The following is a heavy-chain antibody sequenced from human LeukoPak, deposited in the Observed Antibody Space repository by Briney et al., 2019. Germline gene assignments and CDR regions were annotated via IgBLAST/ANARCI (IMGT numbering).Heavy chain of an antibody. D-gene: IGHD1-26*01. J-gene: IGHJ3*02. CDR3: ARDSGSYYSGFAFDI. Sequence: ASVKVSCKASGYTFTSYGISWVRQAPGQGLEWMGWISAYNGNTNYAQKLQGRVTMTTDTSTSTAYMELRSLRSDDTAVYYCARDSGSYYSGFAFDIWGKGTMVTVSS. V-gene: IGHV1-18*01. CDR1: GYTFTSYG. CDR2: ISAYNGNT.